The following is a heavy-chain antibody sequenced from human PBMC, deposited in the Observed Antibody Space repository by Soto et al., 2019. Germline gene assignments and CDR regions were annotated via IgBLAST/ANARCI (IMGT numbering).Heavy chain of an antibody. D-gene: IGHD3-3*01. V-gene: IGHV4-31*03. CDR1: GGSFSGGGYY. Sequence: QVQLQESGPGLVKPSQTLSLTCTVSGGSFSGGGYYWSWIRQHPGKGLEWMGYISYRGSTKYKPSLQSRITVSIDTSKNQFSLGLTSVTAADTAIYFCARTSIFGAVLNAFDIWGQGTLVTVSS. CDR2: ISYRGST. J-gene: IGHJ3*02. CDR3: ARTSIFGAVLNAFDI.